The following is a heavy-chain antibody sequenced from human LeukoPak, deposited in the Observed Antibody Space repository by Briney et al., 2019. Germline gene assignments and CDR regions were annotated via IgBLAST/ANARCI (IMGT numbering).Heavy chain of an antibody. J-gene: IGHJ4*02. D-gene: IGHD5-12*01. CDR2: MNHEGSET. CDR1: GFDFSGYW. V-gene: IGHV3-7*01. Sequence: GGSLRLSCAASGFDFSGYWMTWVRQAPGKGLEWVATMNHEGSETYYVHSVKGRFTISRDNAENSPYLLMNGLRPEDMAVYYCVRGGRATFDAWGQGTLVTVSS. CDR3: VRGGRATFDA.